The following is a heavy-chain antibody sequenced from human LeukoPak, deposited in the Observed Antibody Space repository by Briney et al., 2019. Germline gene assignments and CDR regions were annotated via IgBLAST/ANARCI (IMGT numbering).Heavy chain of an antibody. V-gene: IGHV4-61*02. CDR1: GGSISSGSYY. CDR3: ARVRYCSSTSCYGPEDDAFDI. CDR2: IYTSGST. J-gene: IGHJ3*02. D-gene: IGHD2-2*01. Sequence: PSQTLSLTCTVSGGSISSGSYYWSWIRQPAGKGLEWIGRIYTSGSTNYNPSLKSRVTISVDTSKNQFSLKLSSVTAADTAVYYCARVRYCSSTSCYGPEDDAFDIWGQGTMVTVSS.